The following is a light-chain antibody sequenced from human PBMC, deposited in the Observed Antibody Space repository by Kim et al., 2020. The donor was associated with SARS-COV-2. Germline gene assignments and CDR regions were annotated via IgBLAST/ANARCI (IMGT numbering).Light chain of an antibody. CDR2: AAS. J-gene: IGKJ1*01. V-gene: IGKV1-27*01. CDR3: QKYNSAPRT. Sequence: ATVGDRVTITCRASQGISNYLAWYQQKPGKVPKLLIYAASTLQSGVPSRFSGSGSGTDFTLTISSLQPEDVATYYCQKYNSAPRTFGQGTKVDIK. CDR1: QGISNY.